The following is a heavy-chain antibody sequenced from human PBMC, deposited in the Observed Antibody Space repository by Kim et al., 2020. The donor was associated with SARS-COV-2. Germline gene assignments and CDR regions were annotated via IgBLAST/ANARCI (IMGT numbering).Heavy chain of an antibody. V-gene: IGHV4-34*01. CDR1: GGSFSGYY. CDR3: ARGRAGVVPAPILGIGPHYVYFIMDV. J-gene: IGHJ6*02. D-gene: IGHD2-2*02. Sequence: SETLSLTCAVYGGSFSGYYWSWIRQPPGKGLEWIGEINHGGSSNYNPSLKSRVTVSVDTSKNQFSLKLRSVTAADTAFYYCARGRAGVVPAPILGIGPHYVYFIMDVWGQGTTVTVSS. CDR2: INHGGSS.